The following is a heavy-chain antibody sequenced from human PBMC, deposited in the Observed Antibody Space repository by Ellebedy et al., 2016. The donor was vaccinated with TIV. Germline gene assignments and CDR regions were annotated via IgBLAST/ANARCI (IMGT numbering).Heavy chain of an antibody. Sequence: SETLSLTCAVYGGSFSGYYWSWIRQPPGKGLEWIGEINHSGSTNYNPSLKSRVTISVDTSKNQFSLKLSSVTAADTAVYYCARDTLFGEDYWGQGTLVTVSS. D-gene: IGHD3-10*02. V-gene: IGHV4-34*01. J-gene: IGHJ4*02. CDR3: ARDTLFGEDY. CDR1: GGSFSGYY. CDR2: INHSGST.